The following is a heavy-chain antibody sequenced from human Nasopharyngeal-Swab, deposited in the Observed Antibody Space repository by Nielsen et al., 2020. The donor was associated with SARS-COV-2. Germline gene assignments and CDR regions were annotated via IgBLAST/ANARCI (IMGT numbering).Heavy chain of an antibody. D-gene: IGHD3-3*01. Sequence: WIRQPPGKGLEWIASIHYSGSTNYNPSLKSRVTISVDTSKNQFSLKLSSVTAADTAVYYCATGPDYDFWSGYVTEYGMDVWGQGTTVTVSS. CDR3: ATGPDYDFWSGYVTEYGMDV. J-gene: IGHJ6*02. CDR2: IHYSGST. V-gene: IGHV4-39*07.